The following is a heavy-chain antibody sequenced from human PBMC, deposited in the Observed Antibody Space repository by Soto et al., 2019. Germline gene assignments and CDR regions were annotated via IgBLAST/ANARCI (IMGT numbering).Heavy chain of an antibody. CDR2: ISYDGSNK. D-gene: IGHD2-15*01. CDR1: GFTFSSYA. CDR3: ARAGGLLRDY. J-gene: IGHJ4*02. V-gene: IGHV3-30-3*01. Sequence: QVQLVESGGGVVQPGRSLRLSCAASGFTFSSYAMHWVHQAPGKGLEWVAVISYDGSNKYYADSVKGRFTISRDISKKTLYLQMNSLRAEDTAVYYCARAGGLLRDYWGVGSLVTVYS.